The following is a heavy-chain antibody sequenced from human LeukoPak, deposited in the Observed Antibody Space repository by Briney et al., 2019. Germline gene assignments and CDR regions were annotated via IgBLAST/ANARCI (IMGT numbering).Heavy chain of an antibody. CDR2: INHSGST. J-gene: IGHJ2*01. CDR3: ARVLEGSSGQHWYFDL. Sequence: ASETLSLTCAVYGGSFSGYYWSWIRQPPGKGLEWIGEINHSGSTNYNPSLKSRVTISVDTSKNQFSLRLSSVTAAVTAVYYCARVLEGSSGQHWYFDLWGRGTLVTVSS. D-gene: IGHD6-19*01. V-gene: IGHV4-34*01. CDR1: GGSFSGYY.